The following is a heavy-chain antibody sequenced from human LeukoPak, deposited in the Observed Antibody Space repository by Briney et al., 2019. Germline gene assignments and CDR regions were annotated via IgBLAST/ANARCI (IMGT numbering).Heavy chain of an antibody. J-gene: IGHJ4*02. CDR2: ISGSGGST. Sequence: HPGGSLRLSCAASGFTFSSYAMSWVRQAPGKGLEWVSAISGSGGSTYYADSVKGRFTISRDNSKNTLYLQMNSLRAEDTAVYYCANGRIGYYGVHFDYWGQGTLVTVSS. CDR3: ANGRIGYYGVHFDY. CDR1: GFTFSSYA. V-gene: IGHV3-23*01. D-gene: IGHD3-22*01.